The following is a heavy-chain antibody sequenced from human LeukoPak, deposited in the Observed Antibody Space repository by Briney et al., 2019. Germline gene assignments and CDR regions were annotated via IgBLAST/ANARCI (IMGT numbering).Heavy chain of an antibody. J-gene: IGHJ4*02. CDR3: ARDQEERWYPPFDY. Sequence: PGGSLRLSCAASGFTFSSYSMNWVRQTPGKGLEWVSSISSSSSYIYYADSVKGRFTISRDNAKNSLYLQMNSLRAEDTAVYYCARDQEERWYPPFDYWGQGTLVTVSS. CDR2: ISSSSSYI. D-gene: IGHD4-23*01. V-gene: IGHV3-21*01. CDR1: GFTFSSYS.